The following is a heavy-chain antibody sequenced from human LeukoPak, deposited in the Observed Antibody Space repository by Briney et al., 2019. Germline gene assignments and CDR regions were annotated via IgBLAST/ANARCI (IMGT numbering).Heavy chain of an antibody. CDR2: INPNSGGT. V-gene: IGHV1-2*04. CDR1: GYTFTGYY. CDR3: ARGGWRYSSGWYYFDY. J-gene: IGHJ4*02. D-gene: IGHD6-19*01. Sequence: GASVTVSCTASGYTFTGYYMHWVRQAPGRGLEWMGWINPNSGGTNYAQKFQGWVTMTRDTSISTAYMELSRLRSDDTAVYYCARGGWRYSSGWYYFDYWGQGTLVTVSS.